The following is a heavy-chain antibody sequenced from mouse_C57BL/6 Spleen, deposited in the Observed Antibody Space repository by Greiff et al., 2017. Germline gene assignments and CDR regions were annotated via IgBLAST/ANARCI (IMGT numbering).Heavy chain of an antibody. V-gene: IGHV1-61*01. J-gene: IGHJ2*01. Sequence: QVQLQQPGAELVRPGSSVKLSCKASGYTFTSYWMDWVKQRPGQGLEWIGNIYPSDSETYYNQKFKDKATLTVDKSSSTAYMQLSSLTSEDSAVYYCATMVTTFDYWGQGTTLTVSS. CDR2: IYPSDSET. CDR1: GYTFTSYW. CDR3: ATMVTTFDY. D-gene: IGHD2-2*01.